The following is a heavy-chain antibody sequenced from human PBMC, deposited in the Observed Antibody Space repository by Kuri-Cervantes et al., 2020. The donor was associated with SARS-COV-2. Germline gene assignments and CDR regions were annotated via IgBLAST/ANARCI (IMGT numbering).Heavy chain of an antibody. Sequence: SGPTLVKPPQTLTLTCTFSGFSLSTSGMCVSWIRQPPGKALEWLSRIEWDDDKYYSTSLNTRLTIPKDTSKNQVVLTMTNMDPVDTATYYCAHTKVVPAAIHIFDYWGQGTLVTVSS. D-gene: IGHD2-2*01. CDR1: GFSLSTSGMC. CDR3: AHTKVVPAAIHIFDY. J-gene: IGHJ4*02. V-gene: IGHV2-70*12. CDR2: IEWDDDK.